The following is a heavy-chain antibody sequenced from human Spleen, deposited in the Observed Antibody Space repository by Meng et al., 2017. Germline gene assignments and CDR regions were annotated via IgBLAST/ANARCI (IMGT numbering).Heavy chain of an antibody. J-gene: IGHJ4*02. D-gene: IGHD4-11*01. V-gene: IGHV4-34*01. CDR3: ARGPTTMAHDFDY. Sequence: LQQCGAGLIKPSKTPPLSCVVSGAPFSDYEGGWIRQPPGKGLEWSGEINHSGSTNYNPSLESRATISVDTSQNNLSLKLISVTAADSAVYYCARGPTTMAHDFDYWGQGTLVTVSS. CDR2: INHSGST. CDR1: GAPFSDYE.